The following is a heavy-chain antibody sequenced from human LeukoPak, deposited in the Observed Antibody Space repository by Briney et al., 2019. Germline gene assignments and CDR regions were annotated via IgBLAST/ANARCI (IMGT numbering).Heavy chain of an antibody. CDR1: GGSISSSSYY. V-gene: IGHV4-39*01. Sequence: SETLSLTCTVSGGSISSSSYYWGWIRQPPGKGLEWIGSIYYSGSTYYNPSLKSRVTISVDTSKNQFSLKLSSVTAADTAVYYCARRGREYYYDSSDFDYWGQGTLVTVSS. D-gene: IGHD3-22*01. J-gene: IGHJ4*02. CDR3: ARRGREYYYDSSDFDY. CDR2: IYYSGST.